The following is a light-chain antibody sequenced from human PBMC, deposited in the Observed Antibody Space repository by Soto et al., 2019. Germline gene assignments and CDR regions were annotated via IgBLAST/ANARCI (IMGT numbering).Light chain of an antibody. CDR3: GAWDSRLSAYV. Sequence: QSVLTQPPSVSAAPGQKVTISCSGSSSNIGNNLVSWYQQLPGTVPKLLIYDNNKRPSGISDRFSGSKSGTSATLGITGPQTGDEADYYCGAWDSRLSAYVFGTGTKVTVL. V-gene: IGLV1-51*01. CDR2: DNN. CDR1: SSNIGNNL. J-gene: IGLJ1*01.